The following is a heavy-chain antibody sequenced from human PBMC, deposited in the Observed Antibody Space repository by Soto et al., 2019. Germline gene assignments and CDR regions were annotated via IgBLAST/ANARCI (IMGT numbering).Heavy chain of an antibody. J-gene: IGHJ5*02. V-gene: IGHV4-59*01. CDR2: IFYSGST. D-gene: IGHD2-21*01. Sequence: QVQLQESGPGLVKPSETLSLTCTVSSGSISSYYWSWIRQPPGKGLEWIGYIFYSGSTNYNPSLKSRVTISIDTSKNQFSLRLRSVTAADTAVYYCAGSISGDPWFDPWGQGTLVTVSS. CDR1: SGSISSYY. CDR3: AGSISGDPWFDP.